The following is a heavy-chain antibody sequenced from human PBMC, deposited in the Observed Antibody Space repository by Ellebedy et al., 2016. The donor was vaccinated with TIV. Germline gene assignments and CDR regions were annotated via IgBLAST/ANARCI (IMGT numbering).Heavy chain of an antibody. Sequence: GESLKISCAASGFTFSDHYMDWARQAPGKGLVWVSRIYRDGSGTDYADSVKGRFTFSRDNSKNTVYLQMNSLRAEDTAVYYCARGVLSGYWGQGTLVTVSS. CDR2: IYRDGSGT. CDR3: ARGVLSGY. V-gene: IGHV3-74*01. D-gene: IGHD2/OR15-2a*01. CDR1: GFTFSDHY. J-gene: IGHJ4*02.